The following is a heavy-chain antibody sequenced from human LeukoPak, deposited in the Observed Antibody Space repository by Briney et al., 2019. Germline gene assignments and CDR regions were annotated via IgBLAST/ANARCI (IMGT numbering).Heavy chain of an antibody. CDR2: INPDGSRT. CDR3: SRDFYGRNDF. V-gene: IGHV3-74*01. J-gene: IGHJ4*02. CDR1: GFMFSNYA. D-gene: IGHD2/OR15-2a*01. Sequence: GGSLRLSCAASGFMFSNYALHWVRQGPGKGLVWVSRINPDGSRTDYAESVKGRFTISRDSPRNTLSLEMNSLGDEDTAVYYCSRDFYGRNDFWGQGTLVTASS.